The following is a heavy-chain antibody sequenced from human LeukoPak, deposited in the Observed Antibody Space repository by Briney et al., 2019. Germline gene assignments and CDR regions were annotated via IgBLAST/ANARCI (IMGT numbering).Heavy chain of an antibody. J-gene: IGHJ4*01. CDR3: ARDGTAAGLYFDL. CDR2: IRQDGSEK. D-gene: IGHD6-13*01. Sequence: GGSLRLSCAASGFTFTDYWMNWVRQAPGKGLEWVASIRQDGSEKTYVDSVKGRFTISRDNTKNSLSLQVNSLRVEDTAVYYCARDGTAAGLYFDLWGQGTLVTVSS. CDR1: GFTFTDYW. V-gene: IGHV3-7*01.